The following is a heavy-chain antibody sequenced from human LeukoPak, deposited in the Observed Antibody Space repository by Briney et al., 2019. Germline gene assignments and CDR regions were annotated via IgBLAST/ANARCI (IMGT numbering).Heavy chain of an antibody. CDR1: GFTFDDYG. J-gene: IGHJ4*02. CDR3: ARAISGTYQAPFDY. D-gene: IGHD1-26*01. Sequence: PGGSLRLSCAASGFTFDDYGMSWVRQAPGKGLEWVSGGNWNGGSTGYADSVKGRFTISRDNAKNSLYLQMNSLRAEGTALYYCARAISGTYQAPFDYWGQGTLVTVSS. CDR2: GNWNGGST. V-gene: IGHV3-20*04.